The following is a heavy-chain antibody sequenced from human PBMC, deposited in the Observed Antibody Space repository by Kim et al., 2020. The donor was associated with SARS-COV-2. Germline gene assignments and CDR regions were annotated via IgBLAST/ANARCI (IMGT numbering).Heavy chain of an antibody. J-gene: IGHJ4*01. D-gene: IGHD6-19*01. V-gene: IGHV3-30*18. CDR1: GFTFSNYC. Sequence: GGSLRLSCAASGFTFSNYCMHWVRQAPGKGLEWVAVISYDGSNKYYADSVKGRFTISRDNSKNTLYLQMNSLRAEDTAVYYCAKDLVSSVLYPTYYFDY. CDR2: ISYDGSNK. CDR3: AKDLVSSVLYPTYYFDY.